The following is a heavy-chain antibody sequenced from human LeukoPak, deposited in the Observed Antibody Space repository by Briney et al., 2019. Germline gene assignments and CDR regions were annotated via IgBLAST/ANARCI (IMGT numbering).Heavy chain of an antibody. CDR2: ITSDGSNQ. Sequence: PGGSLRLSCAASGFTFSSFDMHWIRQAPGKGLEWVAVITSDGSNQYYADSVKGRFTVSRDNSKKTLYLQMNSLRADDMAVYYCALDYYDVNGCSRGWDYWGQGTLVAVSS. CDR3: ALDYYDVNGCSRGWDY. CDR1: GFTFSSFD. J-gene: IGHJ4*02. D-gene: IGHD3-22*01. V-gene: IGHV3-30*03.